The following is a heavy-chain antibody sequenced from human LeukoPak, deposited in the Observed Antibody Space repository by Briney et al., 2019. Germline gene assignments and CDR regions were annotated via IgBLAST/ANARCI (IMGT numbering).Heavy chain of an antibody. Sequence: SGESLKISCEGSGYTFTKYWIGWVRQMPGKGLEWMGIIHPGDSHTWYSPSFQGQVTISADKSISMAYLQWSSLKASDTAMYFCARQPGMTAKSWYFDLWGRGTPVTVSS. CDR2: IHPGDSHT. CDR1: GYTFTKYW. CDR3: ARQPGMTAKSWYFDL. J-gene: IGHJ2*01. V-gene: IGHV5-51*01. D-gene: IGHD2-2*01.